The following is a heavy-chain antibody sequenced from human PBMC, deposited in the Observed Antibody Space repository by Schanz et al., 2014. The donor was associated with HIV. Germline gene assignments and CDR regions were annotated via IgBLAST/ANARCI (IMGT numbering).Heavy chain of an antibody. CDR2: ISPNSGGT. J-gene: IGHJ4*02. CDR3: ARGAAEMATMTPWRY. D-gene: IGHD5-12*01. V-gene: IGHV1-2*02. CDR1: GYTFTSQY. Sequence: QVQLVQSGAEVKKPGASVKVSCKASGYTFTSQYMHWVRQAPGQGLEWMGWISPNSGGTNYAQKLQGRVTMTTDTSTSTAYMDLRSLRSDDTAVYYCARGAAEMATMTPWRYWGQGTLVTVSS.